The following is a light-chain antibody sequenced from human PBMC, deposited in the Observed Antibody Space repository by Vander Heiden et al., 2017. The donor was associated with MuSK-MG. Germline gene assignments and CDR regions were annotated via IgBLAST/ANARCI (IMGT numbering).Light chain of an antibody. V-gene: IGKV2-28*01. Sequence: DIVMTQSPLSLSVTPGEPAAISCRSSQSLLNSRGCNYLDWYLQKPGQSPQLLIYLGSNRASGVPDRFSGSASGTDFTLKISRVEAEDVGVYYCMQTLQTPITFGQGTRLEIK. CDR3: MQTLQTPIT. CDR1: QSLLNSRGCNY. CDR2: LGS. J-gene: IGKJ5*01.